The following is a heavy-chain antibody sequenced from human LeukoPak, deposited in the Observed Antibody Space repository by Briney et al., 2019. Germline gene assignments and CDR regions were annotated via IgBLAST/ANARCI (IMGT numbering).Heavy chain of an antibody. V-gene: IGHV3-23*01. CDR2: ISGSGGST. J-gene: IGHJ4*02. D-gene: IGHD6-13*01. Sequence: GGSLRLSCAASGFISSYAMNWVRQAPGKGLEWVSAISGSGGSTYYADSVKGRFTISRDNSKNTLYLQMNSLRAEDTAVYYCAKGRDSSSWYGFDYWGQGTLVTVSS. CDR3: AKGRDSSSWYGFDY. CDR1: GFISSYA.